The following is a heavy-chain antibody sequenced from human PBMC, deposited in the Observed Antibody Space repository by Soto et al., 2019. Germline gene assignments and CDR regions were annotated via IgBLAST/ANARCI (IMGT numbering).Heavy chain of an antibody. CDR3: ARSRSGAVADSFDS. CDR1: GFTFRRHA. V-gene: IGHV3-30*04. D-gene: IGHD3-10*01. J-gene: IGHJ4*02. Sequence: QVHLVESGGGVVQPGRSLRLSCAASGFTFRRHAVHWVRQAPGKGLEWVAVVSSDGSAKYYLDSVKGRFTSSRDNSKNTAFLQLNSLSSEDTAVYYRARSRSGAVADSFDSWGQGTLVTVST. CDR2: VSSDGSAK.